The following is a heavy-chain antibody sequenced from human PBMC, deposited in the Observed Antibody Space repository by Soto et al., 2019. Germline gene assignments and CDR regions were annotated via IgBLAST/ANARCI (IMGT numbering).Heavy chain of an antibody. D-gene: IGHD3-10*01. CDR3: ATGYPYYYGSGSYYTPGY. CDR1: GGSISSGGYY. Sequence: SETLSLTCTVSGGSISSGGYYWSWIRQHPGKGLEWIGYIYYSGSTYYNPSLKSRVTISVDPSKNQFSLKLCSVTAADTAVYYCATGYPYYYGSGSYYTPGYWGQGTLVTVSS. CDR2: IYYSGST. J-gene: IGHJ4*02. V-gene: IGHV4-31*03.